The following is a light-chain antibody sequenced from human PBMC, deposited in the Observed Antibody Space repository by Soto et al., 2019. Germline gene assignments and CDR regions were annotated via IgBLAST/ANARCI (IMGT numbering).Light chain of an antibody. Sequence: DIQMTPSPSSLSASVGDRVTITCRASQSISRNLNWYQHKPGKAPKLLIYAASSLQNGVPSRFSGGGSGTEFNISISSLQPEDFGTYYCQQSYTTASITFGQGTRLEIK. CDR1: QSISRN. CDR2: AAS. J-gene: IGKJ5*01. V-gene: IGKV1-39*01. CDR3: QQSYTTASIT.